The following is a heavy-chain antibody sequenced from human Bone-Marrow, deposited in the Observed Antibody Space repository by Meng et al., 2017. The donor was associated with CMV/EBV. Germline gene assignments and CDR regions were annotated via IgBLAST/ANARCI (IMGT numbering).Heavy chain of an antibody. J-gene: IGHJ4*02. Sequence: GESLKISCAASGFTFSSYSMNWVRQAPGKGLEWVSSISSSGTYIYYADSVKGRFTISRDNAQNSLYLQMNSLRAEDTAVYYCARDTTSYLQFDYWGQGKLVTVSS. CDR3: ARDTTSYLQFDY. D-gene: IGHD2-2*01. CDR2: ISSSGTYI. CDR1: GFTFSSYS. V-gene: IGHV3-21*01.